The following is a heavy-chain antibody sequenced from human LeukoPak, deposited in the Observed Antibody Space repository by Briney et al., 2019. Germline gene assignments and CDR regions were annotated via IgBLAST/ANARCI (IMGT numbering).Heavy chain of an antibody. CDR1: GGSISSYY. CDR2: IYYSGST. V-gene: IGHV4-59*01. Sequence: PSETLSLTCTVSGGSISSYYWSWTRQPPGKGLEWIGYIYYSGSTNYNPSLKSRVTISVDTSKTQFSLKLSSVTAADTAVYYCARTRPFDAFDIWGQGTMVTVSS. CDR3: ARTRPFDAFDI. J-gene: IGHJ3*02.